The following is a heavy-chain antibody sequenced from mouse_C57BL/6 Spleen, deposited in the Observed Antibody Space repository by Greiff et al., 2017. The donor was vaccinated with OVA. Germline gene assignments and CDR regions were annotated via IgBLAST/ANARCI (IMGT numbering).Heavy chain of an antibody. CDR1: GYTFTDYE. V-gene: IGHV1-15*01. CDR2: IDPETGGT. CDR3: TRSVDLLLDY. J-gene: IGHJ2*01. Sequence: VQLQESGAELVRPGASVTLSCKASGYTFTDYEMHWVKQTPVHGLEWIGAIDPETGGTAYNQKFKGKAILTADKSSSTAYMELRSLTSEDSAVYYCTRSVDLLLDYWGQGTTLTVSS. D-gene: IGHD1-1*01.